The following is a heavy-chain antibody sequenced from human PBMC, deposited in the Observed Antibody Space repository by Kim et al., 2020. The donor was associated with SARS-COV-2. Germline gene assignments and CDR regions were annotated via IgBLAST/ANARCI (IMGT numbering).Heavy chain of an antibody. Sequence: ASVKVSCKAYGYTFIGYFIHWVRQAPGQGLEWMGYINPKSGGTDYAQKFQGRVSMTRDTSISTAYMELSGLNSDDTAVYYCARSLGYCFGDCYYFFDNWGQGTLVTVSS. V-gene: IGHV1-2*02. CDR2: INPKSGGT. CDR3: ARSLGYCFGDCYYFFDN. CDR1: GYTFIGYF. J-gene: IGHJ4*02. D-gene: IGHD2-21*01.